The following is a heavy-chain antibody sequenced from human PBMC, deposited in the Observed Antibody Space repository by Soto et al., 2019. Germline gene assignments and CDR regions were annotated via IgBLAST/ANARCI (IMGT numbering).Heavy chain of an antibody. CDR1: GFTFSSYA. Sequence: GGSLRLSCAASGFTFSSYAMSWVRQAPGKGLEWVSAISGSGGSTYYADSVKGRFTISRDNSKNTLYLQMNSLRAEDTAVYYCAKDVTIFGVVIQYYFDYWGQGTLVTV. J-gene: IGHJ4*02. CDR3: AKDVTIFGVVIQYYFDY. CDR2: ISGSGGST. V-gene: IGHV3-23*01. D-gene: IGHD3-3*01.